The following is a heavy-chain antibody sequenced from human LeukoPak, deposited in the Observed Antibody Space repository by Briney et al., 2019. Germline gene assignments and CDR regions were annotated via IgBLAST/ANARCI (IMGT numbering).Heavy chain of an antibody. J-gene: IGHJ4*02. D-gene: IGHD6-19*01. CDR1: GFTFSSYW. CDR2: ISSSGSLI. V-gene: IGHV3-48*04. CDR3: AKVSGSGWHFDH. Sequence: SGGSLRLSCAASGFTFSSYWMHWVRQAPGKGLEWVSFISSSGSLIYYADSVKGRFTISRDSAKNSLYLQMDSLRVEDTAFYYCAKVSGSGWHFDHWGQGTLVTVSS.